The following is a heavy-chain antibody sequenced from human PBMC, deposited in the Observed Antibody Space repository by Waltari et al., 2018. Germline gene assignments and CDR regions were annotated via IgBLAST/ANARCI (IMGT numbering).Heavy chain of an antibody. D-gene: IGHD6-19*01. CDR2: ISYSWST. J-gene: IGHJ4*02. V-gene: IGHV4-39*01. CDR3: ARLCLGCPFDY. CDR1: GGSISSSPYY. Sequence: QLQLQESGPGLLKPSETLSLTCTVSGGSISSSPYYWGWIRQPPGKGLEWIGSISYSWSTYYTPSFKSRITISVDTSKNQFSLKLSSVIAADTAVYYCARLCLGCPFDYWGQGTLVTVSS.